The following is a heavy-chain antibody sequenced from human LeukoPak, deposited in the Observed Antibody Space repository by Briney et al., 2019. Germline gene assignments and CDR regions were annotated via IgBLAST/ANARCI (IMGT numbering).Heavy chain of an antibody. CDR1: GFTFSSYG. V-gene: IGHV3-30*02. CDR2: IRYDGSNK. D-gene: IGHD2-21*02. CDR3: AKDGYLVTDDEYSYYYMDV. J-gene: IGHJ6*03. Sequence: GGSLRLSCAASGFTFSSYGMHWVRQAPGKGLEWVAFIRYDGSNKYYADSVKGRLTISRDNSKNTLYLQMNSLRAEDTAVYYCAKDGYLVTDDEYSYYYMDVWGKGTTVTVSS.